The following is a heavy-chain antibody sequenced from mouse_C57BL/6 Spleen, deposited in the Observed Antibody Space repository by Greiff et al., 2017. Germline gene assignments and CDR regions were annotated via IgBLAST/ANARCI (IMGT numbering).Heavy chain of an antibody. J-gene: IGHJ2*01. CDR2: INPNNGGT. D-gene: IGHD2-4*01. CDR3: ARFYYDHPDY. Sequence: EVQLQQSGPELVKPGASVKISCKASGYTFTDYYMNWVKQSHGKSLEWIGDINPNNGGTSYNQKFKGKATLTVDKSSSTAYMELRSLTSEDSAVYYCARFYYDHPDYWGQGTTLTVSS. CDR1: GYTFTDYY. V-gene: IGHV1-26*01.